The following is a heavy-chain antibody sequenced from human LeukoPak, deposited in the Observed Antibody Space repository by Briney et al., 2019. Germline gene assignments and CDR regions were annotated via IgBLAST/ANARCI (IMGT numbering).Heavy chain of an antibody. CDR3: ARVSSSSADY. J-gene: IGHJ4*02. V-gene: IGHV3-21*01. Sequence: GGSLRLSCVGSAFTFSSSWMNWVRQAPGKGLEWVSSISSSSSYIYYADSVKGRFTISRDNAKNSLYLQMNSLRAEDTAVYYCARVSSSSADYWGQGTLVTVSS. D-gene: IGHD6-13*01. CDR1: AFTFSSSW. CDR2: ISSSSSYI.